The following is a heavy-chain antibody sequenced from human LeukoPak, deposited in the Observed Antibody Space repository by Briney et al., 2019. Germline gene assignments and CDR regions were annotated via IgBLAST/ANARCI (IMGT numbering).Heavy chain of an antibody. D-gene: IGHD5-12*01. V-gene: IGHV4-59*01. CDR1: GGSISSYY. J-gene: IGHJ2*01. Sequence: SETLSLTCTVSGGSISSYYWSWIRQPPGKGLEWIGHIYYSGSTNYNPSLKSRVTISVDTSKNQFSLKLSSVTAADTAVYYCAGTGAGGYPKGWYFDLWGRGTLVTVSS. CDR2: IYYSGST. CDR3: AGTGAGGYPKGWYFDL.